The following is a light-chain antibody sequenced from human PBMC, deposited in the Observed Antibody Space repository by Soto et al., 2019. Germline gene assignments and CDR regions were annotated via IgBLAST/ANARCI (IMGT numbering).Light chain of an antibody. Sequence: QSALTQPRSVSGSPGQSVNISCSGTSSDVGGYNYVSWYQQHPGKAPKLMIYDVSKRPSGVPDRFSGSKSGNTASLTISGLQAEDEADYYCCSYAGSYTWVFGGGPQLTVL. CDR2: DVS. CDR1: SSDVGGYNY. V-gene: IGLV2-11*01. J-gene: IGLJ7*01. CDR3: CSYAGSYTWV.